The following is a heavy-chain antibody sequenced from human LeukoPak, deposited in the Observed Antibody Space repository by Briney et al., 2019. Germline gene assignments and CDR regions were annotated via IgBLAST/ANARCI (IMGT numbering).Heavy chain of an antibody. CDR3: ARVADYYVSGHFDY. J-gene: IGHJ4*02. V-gene: IGHV3-53*01. CDR1: GFTVSGNY. D-gene: IGHD3-10*01. CDR2: IYSGGNT. Sequence: SGGSLRLSCAASGFTVSGNYMIWVCQTPGKRLEWVSLIYSGGNTYYTDSVKGRFTISRDNSENTLYLQMNSLRTEDTAVYYCARVADYYVSGHFDYWGQGTLVTVSS.